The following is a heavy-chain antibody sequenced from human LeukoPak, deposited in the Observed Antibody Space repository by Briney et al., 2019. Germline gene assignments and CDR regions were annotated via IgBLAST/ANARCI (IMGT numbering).Heavy chain of an antibody. CDR2: INHSGST. V-gene: IGHV4-34*01. CDR1: GGSFSGYY. CDR3: ARHVAARLNDAFDI. Sequence: SETLSLTCAVYGGSFSGYYWSWIRRPPGKGLEWIGEINHSGSTNYNPSLKSRVTISVDTSKNQFSLKLSSVTAADTAVYYCARHVAARLNDAFDIWGQGTMVTVSS. J-gene: IGHJ3*02. D-gene: IGHD6-6*01.